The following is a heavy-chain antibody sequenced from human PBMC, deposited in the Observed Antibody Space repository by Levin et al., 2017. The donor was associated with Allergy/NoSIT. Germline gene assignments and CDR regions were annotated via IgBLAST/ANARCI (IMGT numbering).Heavy chain of an antibody. CDR3: ARYSWFGDPNWFDP. D-gene: IGHD3-10*01. Sequence: ASVKVSCKASGYIFTSYGISWVRQAPGQGLEWMGWISPYNGDTNYAQRFQGRVTMTTDTSTSTVYMDLRSLRSDDTAVYYCARYSWFGDPNWFDPWGQGTLVTVSS. CDR2: ISPYNGDT. V-gene: IGHV1-18*01. CDR1: GYIFTSYG. J-gene: IGHJ5*02.